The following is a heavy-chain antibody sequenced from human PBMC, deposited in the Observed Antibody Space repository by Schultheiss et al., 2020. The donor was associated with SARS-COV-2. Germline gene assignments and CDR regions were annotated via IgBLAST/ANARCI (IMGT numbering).Heavy chain of an antibody. CDR2: ISYDGSNK. V-gene: IGHV3-30*03. CDR1: GFTFSSYE. Sequence: GESLRLSCAASGFTFSSYEMNWVRQAPGKGLEWVAVISYDGSNKYYADSVKGRFTISRDNSKNTLYLQMNSLRAEDTAVYYCARVRTGWFDPWGQGTLVTVSS. CDR3: ARVRTGWFDP. J-gene: IGHJ5*02.